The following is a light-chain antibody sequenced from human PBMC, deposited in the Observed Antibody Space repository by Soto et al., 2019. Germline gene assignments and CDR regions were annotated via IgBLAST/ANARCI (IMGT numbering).Light chain of an antibody. CDR1: QSIGNN. Sequence: DIQMTQSPSSLSASIGDRVTITCRASQSIGNNLVWYQQKPVKAPNLLIYATSTLQSGVPSRFSCSGSGTEFTLTISSLQPEDFATYYCQQSNASPRTFGQGTKVEVK. J-gene: IGKJ1*01. CDR2: ATS. V-gene: IGKV1-39*01. CDR3: QQSNASPRT.